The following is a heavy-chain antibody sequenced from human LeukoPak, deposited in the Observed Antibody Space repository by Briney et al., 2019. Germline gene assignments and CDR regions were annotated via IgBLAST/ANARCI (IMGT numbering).Heavy chain of an antibody. J-gene: IGHJ4*02. V-gene: IGHV3-33*01. D-gene: IGHD3-3*01. Sequence: GRSLRLSCAASGFTFSNFGMHWVRQAPGKGLEWVALIWSDGSNKYCADSVKGRFTISRDNSKNTLYLQMNSLRAEDTAVYYCARVHSDFWSDYWGQGTPVTVSS. CDR2: IWSDGSNK. CDR1: GFTFSNFG. CDR3: ARVHSDFWSDY.